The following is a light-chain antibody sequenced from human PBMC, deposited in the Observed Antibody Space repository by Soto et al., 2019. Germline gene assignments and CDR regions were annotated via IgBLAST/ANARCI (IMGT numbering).Light chain of an antibody. CDR2: GVS. CDR1: SSDVGGYNY. J-gene: IGLJ1*01. Sequence: QSALTQPASVSGSPGQSITISCTGTSSDVGGYNYVSWYQQHPGKAPKLMIYGVSNRPSGVSNRFSGYQSGNTASLTISGRKTEDEADYYWSTFLSSTDLALCVFGTETKLTDL. CDR3: STFLSSTDLALCV. V-gene: IGLV2-14*01.